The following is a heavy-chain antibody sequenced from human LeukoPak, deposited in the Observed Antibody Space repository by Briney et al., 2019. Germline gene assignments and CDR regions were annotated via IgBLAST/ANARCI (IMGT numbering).Heavy chain of an antibody. CDR3: ARGLYSGYGKYYYGMDV. Sequence: ASVKVSCKASGYTFTSYGISWVRQAPGQGLEWMGWISAYNGNTNYAQKLQGRVTMTTDTSTSTAYMELRSLRSDDTAVYYCARGLYSGYGKYYYGMDVWGQGTTVTVSS. CDR1: GYTFTSYG. CDR2: ISAYNGNT. D-gene: IGHD5-12*01. J-gene: IGHJ6*02. V-gene: IGHV1-18*01.